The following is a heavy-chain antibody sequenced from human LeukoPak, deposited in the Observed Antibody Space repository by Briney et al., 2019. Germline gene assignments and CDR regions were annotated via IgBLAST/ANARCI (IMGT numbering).Heavy chain of an antibody. CDR2: INPSGGGT. CDR3: AGGVVINTLEYYFDY. V-gene: IGHV1-46*01. Sequence: ASVKVSCKASGYTFTSYYMHWVRQAPGQGLEWMGIINPSGGGTSYAQKFQGRVTMTRDTSTNTVYMELSSLRSEDTAVYYCAGGVVINTLEYYFDYWGQGTLVTVSS. D-gene: IGHD3-22*01. J-gene: IGHJ4*02. CDR1: GYTFTSYY.